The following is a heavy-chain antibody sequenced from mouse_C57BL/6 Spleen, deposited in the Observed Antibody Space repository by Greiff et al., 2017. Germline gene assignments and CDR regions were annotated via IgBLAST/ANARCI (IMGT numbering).Heavy chain of an antibody. CDR3: TSFSTMIRGWFAY. Sequence: VKLVESGAELVRPGASVTLSCKASGYTFTDYEMHWVKQTPVHGLEWIGAIDPETGGTAYNQKFKGKAILTADKSSSTAYMELLSLTSEDSAVYSCTSFSTMIRGWFAYWGQGTLVTVSA. J-gene: IGHJ3*01. V-gene: IGHV1-15*01. CDR1: GYTFTDYE. D-gene: IGHD2-4*01. CDR2: IDPETGGT.